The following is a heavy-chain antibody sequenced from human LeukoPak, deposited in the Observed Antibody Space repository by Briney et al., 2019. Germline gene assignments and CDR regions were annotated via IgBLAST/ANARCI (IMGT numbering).Heavy chain of an antibody. D-gene: IGHD6-13*01. CDR1: GFTFSYSA. Sequence: SGGSLRLSCAASGFTFSYSAMSWVRQAPGKGLEWVSAISGTGGSTFYADSVKGRFTISRDNSKNTLYLQMNSLRAEDTAVYHCARDQGSSSPYTVGFYFMDVWGKGTTVTVSS. CDR3: ARDQGSSSPYTVGFYFMDV. CDR2: ISGTGGST. J-gene: IGHJ6*03. V-gene: IGHV3-23*01.